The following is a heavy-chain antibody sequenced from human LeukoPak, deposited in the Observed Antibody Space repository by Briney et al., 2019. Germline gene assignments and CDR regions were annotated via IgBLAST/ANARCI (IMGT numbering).Heavy chain of an antibody. J-gene: IGHJ4*02. V-gene: IGHV3-73*01. CDR1: GFTFSGSA. Sequence: GGSLRLSCAASGFTFSGSAMHWVRQASGKGLEWVGRIRSKANSYATAYAASVKGRFIISRDDSKNTAYLQMNSLKTEDTAVYYCTRNPGTAVAGTEYWGQGTLVTVSS. CDR2: IRSKANSYAT. D-gene: IGHD6-19*01. CDR3: TRNPGTAVAGTEY.